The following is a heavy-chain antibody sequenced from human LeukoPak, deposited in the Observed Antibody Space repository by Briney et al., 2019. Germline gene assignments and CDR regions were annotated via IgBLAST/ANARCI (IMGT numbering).Heavy chain of an antibody. V-gene: IGHV3-53*01. J-gene: IGHJ2*01. CDR3: ARSQGGTVSLRHFDL. D-gene: IGHD3-3*01. Sequence: PGGSLRLSCAASGFTVSSNYMNWVRQAPGKGLEWVSVINSAGNAYYADSVKGRFTISRDNSKNMLYLQMNSLRAEDTAVYYFARSQGGTVSLRHFDLWGRGTLVTVSS. CDR2: INSAGNA. CDR1: GFTVSSNY.